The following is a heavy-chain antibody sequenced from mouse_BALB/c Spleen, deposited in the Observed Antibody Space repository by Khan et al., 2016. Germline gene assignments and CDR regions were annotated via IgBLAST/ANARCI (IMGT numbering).Heavy chain of an antibody. CDR1: GYTFTTYT. V-gene: IGHV1-4*01. CDR3: ARSCGNSVDFDY. CDR2: INPSSGYT. D-gene: IGHD2-1*01. Sequence: QVQLQQSGAELARPGASVKMSCKASGYTFTTYTMHWVKQRPGQGLEWIGYINPSSGYTNYNQKFKDKATLTADKSSSTAYMQLSSLTSEDSAVYYCARSCGNSVDFDYWGQVTTLTVSS. J-gene: IGHJ2*01.